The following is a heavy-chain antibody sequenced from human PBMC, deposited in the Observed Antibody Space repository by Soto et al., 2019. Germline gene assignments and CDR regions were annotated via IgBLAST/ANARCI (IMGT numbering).Heavy chain of an antibody. Sequence: ASVKVSCKASGFTFTNYAVSWVRLAPGQGPEWMGWISGYSGNTNYAHKFQGRVTMTTDTSTTTAYMELRSLRSDDTAVYYCGRVGAVAGYVYYYYPMDVWGQGTTVTVSS. CDR2: ISGYSGNT. D-gene: IGHD6-19*01. J-gene: IGHJ6*02. CDR3: GRVGAVAGYVYYYYPMDV. V-gene: IGHV1-18*01. CDR1: GFTFTNYA.